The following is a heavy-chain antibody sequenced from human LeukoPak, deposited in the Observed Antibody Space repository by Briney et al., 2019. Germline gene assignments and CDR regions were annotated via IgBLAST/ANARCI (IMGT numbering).Heavy chain of an antibody. J-gene: IGHJ4*02. V-gene: IGHV1-18*01. CDR2: ISTYNGNT. CDR3: AIRTGTYPYYFDY. D-gene: IGHD1-26*01. CDR1: GYTFTSYG. Sequence: ASVKVSCKTSGYTFTSYGISWVRQAPGQGLEWMGWISTYNGNTNYAQKFQGRVTMTTDTSTRTAYMELRSLRSDDTDVYRCAIRTGTYPYYFDYWGQGTLVTVSS.